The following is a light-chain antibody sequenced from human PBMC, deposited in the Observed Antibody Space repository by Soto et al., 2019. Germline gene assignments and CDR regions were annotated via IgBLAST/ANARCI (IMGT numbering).Light chain of an antibody. CDR1: RSDVGGYNY. CDR3: SSYTSISTLV. Sequence: QSALTQPVSVSGSPGQSITISCTGTRSDVGGYNYVSWYQQHPGKAPKLMIYEVTKRPSGVSNRFSGSKSGNTASLTISGLQAEDESDYYCSSYTSISTLVFGGGTKLTVL. V-gene: IGLV2-14*01. CDR2: EVT. J-gene: IGLJ2*01.